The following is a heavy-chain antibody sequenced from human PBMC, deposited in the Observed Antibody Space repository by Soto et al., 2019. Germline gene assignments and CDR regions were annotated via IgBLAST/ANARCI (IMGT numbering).Heavy chain of an antibody. V-gene: IGHV3-15*01. CDR2: IKSKTDGGTT. CDR1: GFTFSNAW. Sequence: PGGSLRLSCAASGFTFSNAWMSWVRQAPGKGLEWVGRIKSKTDGGTTDYAAPVKGRFTISRDDSKNTLYLQMNSLKTEDTAVYYCGSCSRLQFIDYWGQGTLVTVSS. CDR3: GSCSRLQFIDY. J-gene: IGHJ4*02. D-gene: IGHD2-15*01.